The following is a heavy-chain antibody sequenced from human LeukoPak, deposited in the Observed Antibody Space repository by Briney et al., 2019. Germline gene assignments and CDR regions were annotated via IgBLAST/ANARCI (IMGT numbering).Heavy chain of an antibody. J-gene: IGHJ4*02. CDR3: ARDTPSHCSYRCPDFDY. D-gene: IGHD3-16*01. Sequence: PGGSLRLSCAASGFTFSSYSMNWVRQAPGKGLEWVSSISSSGSYIYYADSVKGRFTISRDNAKNSLYLQMNSLRAEDTAVYYCARDTPSHCSYRCPDFDYWGQGTLVTVSS. CDR1: GFTFSSYS. V-gene: IGHV3-21*01. CDR2: ISSSGSYI.